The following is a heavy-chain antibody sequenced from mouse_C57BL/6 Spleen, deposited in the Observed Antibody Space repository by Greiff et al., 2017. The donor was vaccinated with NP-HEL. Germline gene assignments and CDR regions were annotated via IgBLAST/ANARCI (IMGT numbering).Heavy chain of an antibody. CDR1: GFTFSDYG. Sequence: EVKLVESGGGLVKPGGSLKLSCAASGFTFSDYGMHWVRQAPEKGLEWVAYISSGSSTIYYADTVKGRFTISRDNAKNTLFLQMTSLRSEDTAMYYCARKSELGRYFDVWGTGTTVTVSS. J-gene: IGHJ1*03. CDR2: ISSGSSTI. CDR3: ARKSELGRYFDV. D-gene: IGHD4-1*01. V-gene: IGHV5-17*01.